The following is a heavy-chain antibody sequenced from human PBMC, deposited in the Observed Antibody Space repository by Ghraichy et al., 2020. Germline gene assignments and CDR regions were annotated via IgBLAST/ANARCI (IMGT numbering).Heavy chain of an antibody. D-gene: IGHD5-24*01. J-gene: IGHJ6*02. V-gene: IGHV3-74*01. CDR2: IWNDGSNT. CDR3: ALCCRDSTTGMDV. CDR1: PFTFRNSW. Sequence: GGSLRLSCAGSPFTFRNSWLQWVRQAPGKGLEWVSRIWNDGSNTNYAASVKGRFTVSRDNAKNTMYLQMNSLAAEDTALYYCALCCRDSTTGMDVWGQGTTAIVS.